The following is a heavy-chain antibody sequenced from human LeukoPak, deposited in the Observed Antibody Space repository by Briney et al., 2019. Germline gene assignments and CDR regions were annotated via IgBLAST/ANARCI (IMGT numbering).Heavy chain of an antibody. J-gene: IGHJ4*02. V-gene: IGHV3-53*05. CDR1: GFTVSSNY. Sequence: GGSLRLSCAASGFTVSSNYMSWVRQAPGKGLEWVSVIYSGGSTYYADSVKGRFTISRDNSKNTLYLQMNSLRAEDTAVYYCARDRVAAAEFYYFDYWGQGTLVTVSS. D-gene: IGHD6-13*01. CDR3: ARDRVAAAEFYYFDY. CDR2: IYSGGST.